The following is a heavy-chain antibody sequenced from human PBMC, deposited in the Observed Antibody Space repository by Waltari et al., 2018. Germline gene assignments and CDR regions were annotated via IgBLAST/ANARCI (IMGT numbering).Heavy chain of an antibody. CDR1: GGSFSGYY. J-gene: IGHJ3*02. Sequence: QVQLQQWGAGLLKPSETLSLTCAVYGGSFSGYYWSWIRQPPGKGLEWIGEINHSGSTNYNPSLKSRGTISVDTSKNQFSLKLSSVTAADTAVYYCARGDILTGSDAFDIWGQGTMVTVSS. V-gene: IGHV4-34*01. CDR2: INHSGST. CDR3: ARGDILTGSDAFDI. D-gene: IGHD3-9*01.